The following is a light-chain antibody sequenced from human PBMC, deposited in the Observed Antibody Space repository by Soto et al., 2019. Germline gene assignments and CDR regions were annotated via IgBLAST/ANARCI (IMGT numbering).Light chain of an antibody. V-gene: IGKV3-20*01. CDR3: QQYDKSPLT. Sequence: EIVLTQSPGTLSLSPGERATLSCRASQSVSNSHLAWHQQKPGQAPRLLIFGVSNRAAGIPDRFSGSGSGTDFTLTISRLEPEDYAVYYCQQYDKSPLTFGGGTKVEIK. CDR1: QSVSNSH. J-gene: IGKJ4*01. CDR2: GVS.